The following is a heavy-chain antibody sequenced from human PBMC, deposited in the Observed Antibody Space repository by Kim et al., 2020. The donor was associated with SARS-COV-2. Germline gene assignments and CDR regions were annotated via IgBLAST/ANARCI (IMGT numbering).Heavy chain of an antibody. CDR2: TYYRSKWYN. V-gene: IGHV6-1*01. Sequence: SQTLSLTCAISGDSVSSNSAAWNWIRQSPSRGLEWLGRTYYRSKWYNDYAVSVKSRITINPDTSKNQFSLQLNSVTPEDTAVYYCARGWGGSWYGGGHFDYWGQGTLVTVSS. D-gene: IGHD6-13*01. J-gene: IGHJ4*02. CDR1: GDSVSSNSAA. CDR3: ARGWGGSWYGGGHFDY.